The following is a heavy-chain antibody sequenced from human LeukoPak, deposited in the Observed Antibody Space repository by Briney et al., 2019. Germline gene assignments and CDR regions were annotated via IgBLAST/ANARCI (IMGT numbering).Heavy chain of an antibody. Sequence: ASVKVSCKASGYTFTGYYMHWVRQAPGKGLEWMGGFDPEDGETIYAQKFQGRVTMTEDTSTDTAYMELSSLRSEDTAVYYCATGHYYDSSGYYFSLPIRYYFDYWGQGTLVTVSS. CDR3: ATGHYYDSSGYYFSLPIRYYFDY. J-gene: IGHJ4*02. V-gene: IGHV1-24*01. CDR1: GYTFTGYY. D-gene: IGHD3-22*01. CDR2: FDPEDGET.